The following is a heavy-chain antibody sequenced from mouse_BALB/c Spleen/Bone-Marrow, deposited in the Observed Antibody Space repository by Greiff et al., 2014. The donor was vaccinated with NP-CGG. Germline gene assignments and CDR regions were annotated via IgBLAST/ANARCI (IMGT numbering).Heavy chain of an antibody. Sequence: QVQLQQSGAELVRPGASVTLSCKASGYTFTDYEMHWVKQTPVHGLEWIGAIDPETGGTAYNQKFKGKATLTADKSSSTAYMELRILTSEDSAVYYCTRHWDYAMDYWGQGTSVTVSS. CDR1: GYTFTDYE. D-gene: IGHD4-1*01. J-gene: IGHJ4*01. CDR3: TRHWDYAMDY. CDR2: IDPETGGT. V-gene: IGHV1-15*01.